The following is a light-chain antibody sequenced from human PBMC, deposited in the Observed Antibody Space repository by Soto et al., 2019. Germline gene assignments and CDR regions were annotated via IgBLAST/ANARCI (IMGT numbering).Light chain of an antibody. CDR2: GAS. V-gene: IGKV3-15*01. Sequence: EIVMTQSPATLSVSPGERATLSCRASQSVSSNLAWYQQKPGQAPRLLIYGASTRTTGIPASFSGSGSGTEFNLTISSLQSEDFAVYYCQQYNNWPLYTFGQGTKLEIK. CDR3: QQYNNWPLYT. CDR1: QSVSSN. J-gene: IGKJ2*01.